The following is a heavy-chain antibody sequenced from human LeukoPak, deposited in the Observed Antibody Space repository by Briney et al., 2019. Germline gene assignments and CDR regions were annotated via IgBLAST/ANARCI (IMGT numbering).Heavy chain of an antibody. D-gene: IGHD2-15*01. V-gene: IGHV4-59*01. CDR3: ARYDIGQRVVVAAQDAFDI. CDR1: GGSISSYY. Sequence: PSETLSLTCTVSGGSISSYYWSWIRQPPGKGLEWIGYIYYSGSTNYNPSLKSRVTISVDTSKNQFSLKLSSVTAADTAVYYCARYDIGQRVVVAAQDAFDIWGQGTMVTVSS. CDR2: IYYSGST. J-gene: IGHJ3*02.